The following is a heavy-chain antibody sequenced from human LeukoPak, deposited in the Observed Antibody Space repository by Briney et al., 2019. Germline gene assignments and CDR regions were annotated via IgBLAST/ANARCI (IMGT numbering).Heavy chain of an antibody. Sequence: GGSLRLSCAASGFTFSTFAMHWVRLSPGKGLEWVSYISSSGSTIYYADSVKGRFTISRDNAKNSLYLQMNSLRAEDTAVYYCARYYYDSSVYYSFDYWGQGTLVTVSS. CDR2: ISSSGSTI. J-gene: IGHJ4*02. CDR1: GFTFSTFA. V-gene: IGHV3-48*04. D-gene: IGHD3-22*01. CDR3: ARYYYDSSVYYSFDY.